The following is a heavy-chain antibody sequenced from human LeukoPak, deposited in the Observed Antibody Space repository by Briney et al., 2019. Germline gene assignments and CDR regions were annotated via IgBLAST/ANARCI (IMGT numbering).Heavy chain of an antibody. D-gene: IGHD3-9*01. V-gene: IGHV1-2*06. CDR2: INPNSGGT. J-gene: IGHJ4*02. Sequence: GASVTVSCTASGYTFTGYYMHWVRQAPGQGLEWMGRINPNSGGTNYAQKFQGRVTMTRDTSISTAYMELSRLRSDDTAVYYCARGDYDILTGYSYYFDYWGQGTLVTVSS. CDR1: GYTFTGYY. CDR3: ARGDYDILTGYSYYFDY.